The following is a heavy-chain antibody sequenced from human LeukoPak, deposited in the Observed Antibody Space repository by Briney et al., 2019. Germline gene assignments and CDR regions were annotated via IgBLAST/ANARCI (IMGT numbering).Heavy chain of an antibody. J-gene: IGHJ3*02. Sequence: PVKVSCKASGGTFSSYAISWVRQAPGQGLEWMGGIIPIFGTANYAQKFQGRVTITTDESTSTAYMELSSLRSEDTAVYYCARDLGYCSSTSCYRAFDIWGQGTMVTVSS. CDR3: ARDLGYCSSTSCYRAFDI. CDR2: IIPIFGTA. D-gene: IGHD2-2*01. CDR1: GGTFSSYA. V-gene: IGHV1-69*05.